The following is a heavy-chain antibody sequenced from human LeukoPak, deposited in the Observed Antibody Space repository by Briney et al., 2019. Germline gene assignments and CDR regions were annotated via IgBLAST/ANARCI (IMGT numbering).Heavy chain of an antibody. D-gene: IGHD1-26*01. CDR3: AKGGSYPIDY. J-gene: IGHJ4*02. CDR1: GFTFSSHW. V-gene: IGHV3-74*01. CDR2: IIGDGSST. Sequence: GGSLRLSCAASGFTFSSHWMHWVRQAPGKGLVWVSRIIGDGSSTSYADSVKGRFTISRDNAKNTLYLQMNSLRAEDTAVYYCAKGGSYPIDYWGQGALVTVSS.